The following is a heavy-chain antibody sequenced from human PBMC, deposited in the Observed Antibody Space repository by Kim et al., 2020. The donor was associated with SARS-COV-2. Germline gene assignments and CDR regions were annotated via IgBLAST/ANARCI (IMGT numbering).Heavy chain of an antibody. CDR3: ARDYYDSSGLNAFDI. V-gene: IGHV1-18*01. Sequence: PKTQGRVTMTTDTSTSTAYMELRSLRSDDTAVYYCARDYYDSSGLNAFDIWGQGTMVTVSS. D-gene: IGHD3-22*01. J-gene: IGHJ3*02.